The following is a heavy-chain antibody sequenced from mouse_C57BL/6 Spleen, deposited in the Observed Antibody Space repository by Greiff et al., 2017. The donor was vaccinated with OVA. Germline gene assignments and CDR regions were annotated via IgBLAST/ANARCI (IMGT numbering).Heavy chain of an antibody. CDR2: ISYSGST. V-gene: IGHV3-1*01. CDR1: GYSITSGYD. CDR3: ARGYYGSSGYFDV. Sequence: DVKLVESGPGMVKPSQSLSLTCTVTGYSITSGYDWHWIRHFPGNKLEWMGYISYSGSTNYNPSLKSRISITHDTSKNHFFLKLNSVTTEDTATYYCARGYYGSSGYFDVWGTGTTVTVSS. D-gene: IGHD1-1*01. J-gene: IGHJ1*03.